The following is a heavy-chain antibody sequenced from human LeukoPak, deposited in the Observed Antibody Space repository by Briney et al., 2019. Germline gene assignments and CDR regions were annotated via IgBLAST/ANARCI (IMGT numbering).Heavy chain of an antibody. D-gene: IGHD3-9*01. CDR3: ARRKGKWLRYFDWLFYFDY. Sequence: SETLSLTCTVSGGSISSSSYYWGWIRQPPGKGLEWIGSIYKSGSTYYNPSLKSRVTIFVDTSKNQFYLNLNSVTAADTAVYYCARRKGKWLRYFDWLFYFDYWGQGTLVTVSS. J-gene: IGHJ4*02. CDR2: IYKSGST. V-gene: IGHV4-39*01. CDR1: GGSISSSSYY.